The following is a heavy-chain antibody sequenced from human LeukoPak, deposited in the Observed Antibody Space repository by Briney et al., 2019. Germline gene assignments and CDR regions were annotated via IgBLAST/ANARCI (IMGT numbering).Heavy chain of an antibody. CDR1: GDTFSSYA. Sequence: GSSVKVSCKASGDTFSSYAINWVRRAPGQGLEWMGGIIPILGTANYAQKFQGRVTITADKSTSTAYMELSSLRSEDTAVYYCARRPYLETSPFDPWGQGTLVTVSS. J-gene: IGHJ5*02. CDR3: ARRPYLETSPFDP. V-gene: IGHV1-69*06. D-gene: IGHD3-3*01. CDR2: IIPILGTA.